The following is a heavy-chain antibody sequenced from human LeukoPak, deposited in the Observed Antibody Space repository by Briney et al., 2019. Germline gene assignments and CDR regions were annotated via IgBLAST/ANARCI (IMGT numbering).Heavy chain of an antibody. CDR3: AKDSKCTLLRGRLVY. CDR1: GFTFSSYA. V-gene: IGHV3-23*01. D-gene: IGHD2-15*01. Sequence: GGSLRLSCAASGFTFSSYAMSWVRQAPGKGLEWVSGISGSGGTTYYADSVKGRFTISRDNSKNTYLQMKSLRAEGTAPYYSAKDSKCTLLRGRLVYWGQGTLVTVS. CDR2: ISGSGGTT. J-gene: IGHJ4*02.